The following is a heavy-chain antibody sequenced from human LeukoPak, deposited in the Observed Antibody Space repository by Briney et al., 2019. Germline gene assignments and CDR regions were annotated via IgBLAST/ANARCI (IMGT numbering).Heavy chain of an antibody. CDR2: IYYSGST. CDR3: ARAEVGATFDY. CDR1: GGSISSSSYY. V-gene: IGHV4-39*07. D-gene: IGHD1-26*01. J-gene: IGHJ4*02. Sequence: SSETLSLTCTVSGGSISSSSYYWGWIRQPPGKGLEWIGSIYYSGSTYYNPSLKSRVTISVDTSKNQFSLKLSSVTAADTAVYYCARAEVGATFDYWGQGTLVTVSS.